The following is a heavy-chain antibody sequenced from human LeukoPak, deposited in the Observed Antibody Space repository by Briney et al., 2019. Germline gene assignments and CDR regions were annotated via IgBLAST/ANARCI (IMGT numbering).Heavy chain of an antibody. D-gene: IGHD6-13*01. CDR1: GFTFSSYG. V-gene: IGHV3-30*18. CDR2: ISYDGSNK. CDR3: AKAPYSSSWYVDY. Sequence: GRSLRLSCAASGFTFSSYGMHWVRQAPGKGLEWVAVISYDGSNKYYADSVKGRFTISRDNSTNTLYLQMNSLRAEDTAVYYCAKAPYSSSWYVDYWGQGTLVTVSS. J-gene: IGHJ4*02.